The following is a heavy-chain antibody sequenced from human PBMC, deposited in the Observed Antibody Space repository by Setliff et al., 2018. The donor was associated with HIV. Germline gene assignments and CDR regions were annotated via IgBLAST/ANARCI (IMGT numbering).Heavy chain of an antibody. D-gene: IGHD6-19*01. CDR2: IFYTGST. Sequence: SETLSLTCPVSGVSTSSSTYYWGWIRQPPGKGLEWIGYIFYTGSTYYNPSLKSRFTISVDTSKNHFALMLSHVTAADTAVYYCAIQGAVTGHSFDYWGQGALVTVSS. V-gene: IGHV4-39*01. CDR1: GVSTSSSTYY. J-gene: IGHJ4*02. CDR3: AIQGAVTGHSFDY.